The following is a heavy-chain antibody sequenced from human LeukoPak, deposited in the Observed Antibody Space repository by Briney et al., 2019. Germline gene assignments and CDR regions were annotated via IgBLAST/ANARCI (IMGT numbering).Heavy chain of an antibody. J-gene: IGHJ4*02. CDR1: GGSISSYY. Sequence: TSETLSLTCTVSGGSISSYYWSWIRQPPGKGLEWIGHIYYTGTTNYNPSLKSRVTISVDTSKNQFSLKLSSVTAADTAVYYCARGGWRLDYWGQGTLVTVPS. V-gene: IGHV4-59*01. D-gene: IGHD2-15*01. CDR3: ARGGWRLDY. CDR2: IYYTGTT.